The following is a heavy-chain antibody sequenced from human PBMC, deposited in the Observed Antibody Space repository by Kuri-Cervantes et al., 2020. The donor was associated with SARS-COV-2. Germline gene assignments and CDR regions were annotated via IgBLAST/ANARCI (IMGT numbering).Heavy chain of an antibody. CDR3: ATGHNWNYVSGGMDV. Sequence: ASVKVSCKVSGYTLTELSMHWVRQAPGKGLEWMGGFDPEDGETIYAQKFQGRVTMTEDTSTDTAYMALSSLRSEDTAVYYCATGHNWNYVSGGMDVWGQGTTVTVSS. D-gene: IGHD1-7*01. CDR2: FDPEDGET. V-gene: IGHV1-24*01. CDR1: GYTLTELS. J-gene: IGHJ6*02.